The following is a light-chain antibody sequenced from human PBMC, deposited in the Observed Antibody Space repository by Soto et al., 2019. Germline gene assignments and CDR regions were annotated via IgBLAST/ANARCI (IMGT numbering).Light chain of an antibody. CDR3: QQNYNTLIT. CDR1: QGIGNY. J-gene: IGKJ5*01. Sequence: DIQMTQSPSSLSASVGDRVTITCRASQGIGNYLAWYQQRPGKVPKLLIYAASTLQSGVPSRFSGSGSGPDFTLTISSLQPEDFTTYYCQQNYNTLITFGQGTRLEIK. CDR2: AAS. V-gene: IGKV1-27*01.